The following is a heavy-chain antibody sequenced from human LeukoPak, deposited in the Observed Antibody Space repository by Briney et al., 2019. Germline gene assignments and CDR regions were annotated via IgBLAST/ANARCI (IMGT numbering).Heavy chain of an antibody. CDR3: ARDSSGYYSGSQTFDY. CDR2: INAGNGNT. D-gene: IGHD3-22*01. Sequence: ASVKVSCKASGGTFSSYAISWVRQAPGQGLEWMGWINAGNGNTKYSQEFQGRVTITRDTSASTAYMELSSLRSEDMAVYYCARDSSGYYSGSQTFDYWGQGTLVSVSS. V-gene: IGHV1-3*03. J-gene: IGHJ4*02. CDR1: GGTFSSYA.